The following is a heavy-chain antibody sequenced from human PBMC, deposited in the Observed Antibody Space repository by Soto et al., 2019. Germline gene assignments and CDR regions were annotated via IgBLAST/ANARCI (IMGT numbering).Heavy chain of an antibody. Sequence: SVKVSCKASGGTFSSYRFNWVRQARGQGLEWLGGIVPIYRTADYAQKFQGRVTITADESTRTVYMELSSLKSQDTALYFCARDSGAKLSSSWGQGTLVTVSS. CDR3: ARDSGAKLSSS. CDR1: GGTFSSYR. CDR2: IVPIYRTA. J-gene: IGHJ4*02. V-gene: IGHV1-69*13. D-gene: IGHD6-13*01.